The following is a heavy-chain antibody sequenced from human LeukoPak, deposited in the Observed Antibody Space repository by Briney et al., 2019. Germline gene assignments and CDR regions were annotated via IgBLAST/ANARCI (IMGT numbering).Heavy chain of an antibody. CDR1: GGSISSSSYY. Sequence: SETLSLTCTVSGGSISSSSYYWGWIRQPPGKGLEWIGSIYYSGSTYYNPSLKSRVTISVDTSKNQFSLKLSSVTAADTAVYYCASIAFQSPSLWSRGYNWFDPWGQGTLVTVSS. J-gene: IGHJ5*02. CDR3: ASIAFQSPSLWSRGYNWFDP. D-gene: IGHD3-10*01. V-gene: IGHV4-39*01. CDR2: IYYSGST.